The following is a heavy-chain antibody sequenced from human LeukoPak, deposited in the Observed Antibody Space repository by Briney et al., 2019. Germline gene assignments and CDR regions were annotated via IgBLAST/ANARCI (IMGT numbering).Heavy chain of an antibody. CDR3: ARLGYCSGGSCRLFDY. J-gene: IGHJ4*02. CDR2: INHSGST. Sequence: PSETLSLTCAVYGGSFSGYYWSWIRQPPGKGLEWIGEINHSGSTNYNPSLKSRVTISVDTSKNQFSLKLSSVTAADTAVYYCARLGYCSGGSCRLFDYWGQGTLVTVSS. CDR1: GGSFSGYY. V-gene: IGHV4-34*01. D-gene: IGHD2-15*01.